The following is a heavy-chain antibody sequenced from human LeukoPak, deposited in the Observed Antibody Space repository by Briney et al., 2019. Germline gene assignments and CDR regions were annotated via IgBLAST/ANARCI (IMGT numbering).Heavy chain of an antibody. CDR2: VYYSGIT. V-gene: IGHV4-59*08. D-gene: IGHD1-26*01. Sequence: SETLSLTCTVSGGSITSYYWSWIRQPPGKGLEWIAFVYYSGITNYNPSLKSRASISVDTSKNLCSLRLSSVTAADTAVYYCARHAIYSGGYSYWFDHWGLGTLVTVSS. J-gene: IGHJ5*02. CDR3: ARHAIYSGGYSYWFDH. CDR1: GGSITSYY.